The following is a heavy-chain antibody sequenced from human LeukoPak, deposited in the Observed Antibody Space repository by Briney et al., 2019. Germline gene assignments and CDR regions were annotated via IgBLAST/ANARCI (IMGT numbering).Heavy chain of an antibody. Sequence: GGSLRLSCAASGFTFSSYSMNWVRQAPGKGLEWVSSISSSSSYIYYADSVKGRFTISRDNAKNSLYLQMNSLRAEDTAVYFCARYYGSGRDTDYWGQGTLVTVSS. CDR1: GFTFSSYS. CDR2: ISSSSSYI. V-gene: IGHV3-21*01. J-gene: IGHJ4*02. CDR3: ARYYGSGRDTDY. D-gene: IGHD3-10*01.